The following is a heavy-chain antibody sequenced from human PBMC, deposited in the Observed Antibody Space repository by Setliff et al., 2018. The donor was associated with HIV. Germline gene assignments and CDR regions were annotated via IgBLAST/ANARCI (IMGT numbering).Heavy chain of an antibody. D-gene: IGHD1-20*01. CDR2: IYYSGST. CDR1: GGSISSHY. CDR3: AGCITGTTHWFEP. J-gene: IGHJ5*02. Sequence: SETLSLTCTVSGGSISSHYWSWIRQPPGKRLEWIGYIYYSGSTNYNPSLKSRVTISVDTSKNQFSLKLSSVTAADTAVYYCAGCITGTTHWFEPWGQGTLVTVSS. V-gene: IGHV4-59*11.